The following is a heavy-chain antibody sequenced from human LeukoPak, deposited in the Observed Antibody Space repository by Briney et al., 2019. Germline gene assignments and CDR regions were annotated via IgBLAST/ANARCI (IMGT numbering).Heavy chain of an antibody. CDR3: ATSSSVTHTRDP. J-gene: IGHJ5*02. Sequence: ASVTVSCKASGYGFSYVYFNWVRQAPGQGLEWMGWINPHSGATNYAQRFQGRVSMDASFDTAYMELSRLTSDDTAVYYCATSSSVTHTRDPWGQGTLVTVSS. CDR1: GYGFSYVY. CDR2: INPHSGAT. V-gene: IGHV1-2*02. D-gene: IGHD5/OR15-5a*01.